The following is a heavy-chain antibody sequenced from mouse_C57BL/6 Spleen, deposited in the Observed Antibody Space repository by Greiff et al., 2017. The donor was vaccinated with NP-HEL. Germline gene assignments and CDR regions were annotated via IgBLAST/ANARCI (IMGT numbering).Heavy chain of an antibody. D-gene: IGHD2-5*01. V-gene: IGHV1-82*01. CDR1: GYAFSSSW. J-gene: IGHJ3*01. Sequence: VQLQQSGPELVKPGASVKISCKASGYAFSSSWMNWVKQRPGKGLEWIGRIYPGDGDTNYNTKFKGKATLTADKSSSTAYMQLSSLTSEDSAVYFCARTTPSAYYSNPAWFAYWGKGTLVTVSA. CDR3: ARTTPSAYYSNPAWFAY. CDR2: IYPGDGDT.